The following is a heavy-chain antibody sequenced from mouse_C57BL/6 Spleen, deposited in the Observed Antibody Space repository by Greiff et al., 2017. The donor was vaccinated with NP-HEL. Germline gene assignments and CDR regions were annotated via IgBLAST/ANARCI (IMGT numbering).Heavy chain of an antibody. CDR2: IYPGSGNT. D-gene: IGHD2-2*01. CDR1: GYTFTDYY. Sequence: QVQLQQSGAELVRPGASVKLSCKASGYTFTDYYINWVKQRPGQGLVWIARIYPGSGNTYYNEKFKGKATLTAEKSSSTAYMQLSSLTSEDSAVYFCASYGYDEAWFAYWGQGTLVTVSA. J-gene: IGHJ3*01. CDR3: ASYGYDEAWFAY. V-gene: IGHV1-76*01.